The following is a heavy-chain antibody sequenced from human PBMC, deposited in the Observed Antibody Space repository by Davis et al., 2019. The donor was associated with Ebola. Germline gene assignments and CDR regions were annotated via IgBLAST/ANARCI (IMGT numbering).Heavy chain of an antibody. CDR1: GGTFSSYA. V-gene: IGHV1-69*04. CDR2: IIPILGIA. CDR3: ARVGVLRFLEWPTYYGMDV. Sequence: AASVKVSCKASGGTFSSYAISWVRQAPGQGLEWMGRIIPILGIANYAQKFQGRVTITADKSTSTAYMELSSLRSEDTAVYYCARVGVLRFLEWPTYYGMDVWGQGTTVTVSS. J-gene: IGHJ6*02. D-gene: IGHD3-3*01.